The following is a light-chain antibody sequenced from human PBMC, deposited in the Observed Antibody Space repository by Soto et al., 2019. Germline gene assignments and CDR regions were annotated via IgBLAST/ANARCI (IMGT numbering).Light chain of an antibody. V-gene: IGKV3-20*01. CDR2: GAS. CDR1: QTVSSSY. J-gene: IGKJ1*01. Sequence: EIVLTQSPGTLSLSPGERATLSCRASQTVSSSYLAWFQHKAGQPPRLLIYGASNRATGIPDRFSGGGSGTDFTLTISRLAPEDFAVYYCQHYGNSPPWAFGQGTKVEIK. CDR3: QHYGNSPPWA.